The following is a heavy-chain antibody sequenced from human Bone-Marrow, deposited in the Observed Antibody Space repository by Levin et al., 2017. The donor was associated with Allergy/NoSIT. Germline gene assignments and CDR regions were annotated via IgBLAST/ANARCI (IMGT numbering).Heavy chain of an antibody. V-gene: IGHV3-74*01. D-gene: IGHD2-8*01. CDR3: VRDRAYCSNGVSYGDLEYFPH. J-gene: IGHJ1*01. Sequence: GESLKISCAASGFTFSNSWMHWVRQPPGKGLVWVSRINCDGSNTRYGDAVKGRFIISRDNTKNTLYLQMNTLTAGDTAVYFCVRDRAYCSNGVSYGDLEYFPHWGQGTLVTVSS. CDR1: GFTFSNSW. CDR2: INCDGSNT.